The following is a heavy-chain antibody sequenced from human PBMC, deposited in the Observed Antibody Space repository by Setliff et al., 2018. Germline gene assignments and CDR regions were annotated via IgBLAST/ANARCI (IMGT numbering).Heavy chain of an antibody. Sequence: ASVKVSCKVSGYTLTELSMHWVRQAPGKGLEWMGGFDPEDGETIYEQKFQGRVTMTEDTSTDTAYMELSSLRSEDTAVYYCATSVSWIQLVLYPQGHPEPFDYWGQGTLVTVSS. V-gene: IGHV1-24*01. CDR2: FDPEDGET. J-gene: IGHJ4*02. CDR1: GYTLTELS. D-gene: IGHD5-18*01. CDR3: ATSVSWIQLVLYPQGHPEPFDY.